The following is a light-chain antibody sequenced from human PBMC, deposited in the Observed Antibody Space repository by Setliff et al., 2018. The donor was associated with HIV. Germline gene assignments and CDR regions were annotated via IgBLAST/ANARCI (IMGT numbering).Light chain of an antibody. J-gene: IGLJ2*01. Sequence: QSVLTQPPSVSAAPGRNVTISCSGRDSNIGKNFVSWYQHFPGTAPKLLIYDNNQRSSGIPDRFSATKSGTSATLDITGLQAGDEAVYYCASGDNWLSAWVFGGGTKVTVL. CDR2: DNN. V-gene: IGLV1-51*01. CDR1: DSNIGKNF. CDR3: ASGDNWLSAWV.